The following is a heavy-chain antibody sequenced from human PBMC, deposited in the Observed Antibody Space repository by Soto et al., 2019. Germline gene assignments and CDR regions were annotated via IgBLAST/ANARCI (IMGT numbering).Heavy chain of an antibody. CDR2: IWYDGSNK. CDR1: GFTFSSYG. Sequence: GGSLRLSCAASGFTFSSYGMHWVRQAPGKGLEWVAVIWYDGSNKYYADSVKGRFTISRDNSKNTLYLQMNSLRAEDTAVYYCARQKVTPYYYGMDVWGQGTTVTVSS. CDR3: ARQKVTPYYYGMDV. J-gene: IGHJ6*02. V-gene: IGHV3-33*01.